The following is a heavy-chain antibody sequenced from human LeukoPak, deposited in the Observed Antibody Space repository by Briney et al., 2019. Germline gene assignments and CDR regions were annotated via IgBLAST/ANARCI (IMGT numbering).Heavy chain of an antibody. CDR1: GFTVSINY. Sequence: GGSLRLSCAASGFTVSINYMGWVRQAPGKGLEWVAVIYSDGSKYYAVSGLGRFTISRDNTKNTLYLQMNSLRDEGTAVYYCASVGGYAFDYWGQGTLVTVSS. V-gene: IGHV3-53*01. CDR3: ASVGGYAFDY. D-gene: IGHD5-12*01. CDR2: IYSDGSK. J-gene: IGHJ4*02.